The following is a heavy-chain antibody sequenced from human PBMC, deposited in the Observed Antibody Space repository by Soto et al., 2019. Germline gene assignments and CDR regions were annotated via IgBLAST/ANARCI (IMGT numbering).Heavy chain of an antibody. CDR3: TAKTAVSQGYFDP. CDR1: GFTLSKAL. V-gene: IGHV3-15*07. J-gene: IGHJ5*02. Sequence: GGTLGLSCAASGFTLSKALMKCVRQAPGKGLEWVGRIKNKTYGETTDCAAPVKGRFTISRDDSINTLYLQMDSLKTEDTAVYYCTAKTAVSQGYFDPWRQGPLVTVS. CDR2: IKNKTYGETT. D-gene: IGHD5-12*01.